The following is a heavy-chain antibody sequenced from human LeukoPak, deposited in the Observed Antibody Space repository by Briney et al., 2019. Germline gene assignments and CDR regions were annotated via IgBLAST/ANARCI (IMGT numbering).Heavy chain of an antibody. CDR1: GGSISSYY. CDR2: IYYSGSP. D-gene: IGHD6-13*01. J-gene: IGHJ4*02. CDR3: ASLYSSSWDGYFDY. Sequence: SSETLSLTXTVAGGSISSYYWSWIRQPPGKGVEWIGYIYYSGSPNYNPSLKSRVTISVDTSKNQFSLKLSSVTAADTAVYYCASLYSSSWDGYFDYWGQGTLLTVSS. V-gene: IGHV4-59*01.